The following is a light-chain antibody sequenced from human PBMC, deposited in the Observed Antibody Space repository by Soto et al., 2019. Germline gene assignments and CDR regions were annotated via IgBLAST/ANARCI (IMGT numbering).Light chain of an antibody. Sequence: EIVLTQSLATLSLPPGERATLSCRASQSFSSYLAWYQQKPGQAPRLLIYDASNRATGIPARFSGSGAGTDFSLTISRLQPGDVAVYYCHQYCSSSWTFGQGTKVDIK. CDR3: HQYCSSSWT. J-gene: IGKJ1*01. CDR1: QSFSSY. CDR2: DAS. V-gene: IGKV3-11*01.